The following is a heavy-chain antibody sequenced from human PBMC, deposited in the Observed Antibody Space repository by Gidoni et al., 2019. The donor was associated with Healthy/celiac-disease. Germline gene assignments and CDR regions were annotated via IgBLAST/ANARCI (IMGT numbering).Heavy chain of an antibody. D-gene: IGHD6-19*01. CDR1: GFTFADYA. V-gene: IGHV3-9*01. CDR3: AKAPGIAVAGTVFDY. CDR2: ISWKSGSI. Sequence: EVQLVASGGGLVQPGRSLRLSCAASGFTFADYAMHWVRQAPGKGLEWVSGISWKSGSIGYADSVKGRVTISRDNANNSLYLKMHSLRAEDTALYYCAKAPGIAVAGTVFDYWGQGTLVTVS. J-gene: IGHJ4*02.